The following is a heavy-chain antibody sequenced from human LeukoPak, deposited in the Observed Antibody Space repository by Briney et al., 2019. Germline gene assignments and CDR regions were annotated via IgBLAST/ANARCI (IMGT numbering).Heavy chain of an antibody. CDR1: GFTFNIFA. V-gene: IGHV3-64*01. CDR2: VSADGGST. CDR3: ARRQCTSSSCYLDY. J-gene: IGHJ4*02. D-gene: IGHD2-2*01. Sequence: PGGSLRLSCAASGFTFNIFAINWVRQAPAKGLEYVSAVSADGGSTYYANSVKGRFTISRDNSKNMLYLQMGSLRGDDMAVYYCARRQCTSSSCYLDYWGQGTLVTVSS.